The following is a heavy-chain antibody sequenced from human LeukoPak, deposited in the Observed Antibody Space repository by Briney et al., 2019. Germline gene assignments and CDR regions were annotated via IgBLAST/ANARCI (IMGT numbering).Heavy chain of an antibody. D-gene: IGHD6-19*01. V-gene: IGHV4-34*01. CDR2: INHSGST. J-gene: IGHJ4*02. CDR3: ASSATQPGIVVAGPFDY. Sequence: PSETLSLTCAVYGGSFSYYYWSWIRQPPGKGLEWIGEINHSGSTNYNPSLKSRVTISVDTSKNQFSLKLSSVTAADTAVYYCASSATQPGIVVAGPFDYWGQGTLVTVSS. CDR1: GGSFSYYY.